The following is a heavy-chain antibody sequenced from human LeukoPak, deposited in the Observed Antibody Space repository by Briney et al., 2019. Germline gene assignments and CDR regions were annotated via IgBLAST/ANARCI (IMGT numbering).Heavy chain of an antibody. CDR1: GYTFSDYY. V-gene: IGHV1-2*02. CDR3: ARSMGADYTPINYYGMDV. D-gene: IGHD4-11*01. CDR2: INPKSGGT. J-gene: IGHJ6*02. Sequence: ASVKVSCKASGYTFSDYYIHWVRQAPGQGLEWMGWINPKSGGTNYAQKFQGGVTMTRDTSISTAYMELSRLGSDDTAVYYCARSMGADYTPINYYGMDVWGQGTTVTVSS.